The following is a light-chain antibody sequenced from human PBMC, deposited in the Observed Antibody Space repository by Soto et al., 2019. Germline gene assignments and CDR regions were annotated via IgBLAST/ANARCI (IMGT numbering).Light chain of an antibody. CDR1: QSVSSN. CDR3: QQYNNWTLT. Sequence: EIVMTQSPATLSVSPGERATLSCRASQSVSSNLAWYQQKPGQAPRLLIYGASIRATGIPARFSGSGSGTDFTLTISRLQSEDFAVYYCQQYNNWTLTFGGGTKVEIK. CDR2: GAS. V-gene: IGKV3-15*01. J-gene: IGKJ4*01.